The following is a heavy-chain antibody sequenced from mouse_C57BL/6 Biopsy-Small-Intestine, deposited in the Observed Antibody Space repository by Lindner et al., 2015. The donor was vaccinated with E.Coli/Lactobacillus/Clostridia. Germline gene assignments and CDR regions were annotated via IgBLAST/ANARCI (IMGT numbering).Heavy chain of an antibody. Sequence: SVKVSCKASGYTFTSFDINWVRQATGQGLEWMGWMNPNSGNTGYAQKFQGRVTMTRNTSINTAYMELSSLRSDDTAVYYCTRGVLNTDWYMNWFGPWGQGTLVTVSS. CDR2: MNPNSGNT. D-gene: IGHD4-1*01. J-gene: IGHJ4*01. V-gene: IGHV1-81*01. CDR1: GYTFTSFD. CDR3: TRGVLNTDWYMNWFGP.